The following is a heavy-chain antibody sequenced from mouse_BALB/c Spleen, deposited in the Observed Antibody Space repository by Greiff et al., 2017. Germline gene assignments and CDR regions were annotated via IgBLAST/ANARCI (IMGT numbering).Heavy chain of an antibody. CDR2: ISSGGSYT. J-gene: IGHJ3*01. Sequence: EVKLVESGGDLVKPGGSLKLSCAASGFTFSSYGMSWVRQTPDKRLEWVATISSGGSYTYYPDSVKGRFTISRDNAKNTLYLQMSSLKSEDTAMYYCARHDGYYAWFAYWGQGTLVTVSA. D-gene: IGHD2-3*01. CDR3: ARHDGYYAWFAY. V-gene: IGHV5-6*01. CDR1: GFTFSSYG.